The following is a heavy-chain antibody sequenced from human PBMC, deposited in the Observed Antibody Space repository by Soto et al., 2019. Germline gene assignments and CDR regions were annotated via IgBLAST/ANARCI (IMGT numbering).Heavy chain of an antibody. CDR2: IYYSGST. J-gene: IGHJ6*03. Sequence: SETLSLTCTVSGGSISSYYWSWIRQPPGKGLEWIGYIYYSGSTNYNPSLKSRVTISVDTSKNQFSLKLSSVTAADTAVYYCARGSYYDFWSVPRYYYYMDVWGKGTTVTVSS. CDR3: ARGSYYDFWSVPRYYYYMDV. CDR1: GGSISSYY. D-gene: IGHD3-3*01. V-gene: IGHV4-59*01.